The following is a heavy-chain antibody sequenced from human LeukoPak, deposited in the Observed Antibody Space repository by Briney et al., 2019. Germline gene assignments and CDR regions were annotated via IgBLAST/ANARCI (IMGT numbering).Heavy chain of an antibody. CDR3: ARYADGIFY. CDR2: ISSDGSRV. Sequence: GGSLRLSCAASGFTFSDYWMHWVRQAPGKGLVWVSRISSDGSRVTYADSVKGRFTISRDNAKNTLYLQMNSLRAEDTAVYYCARYADGIFYWGQGTLVTVSS. J-gene: IGHJ4*02. V-gene: IGHV3-74*01. CDR1: GFTFSDYW. D-gene: IGHD1-14*01.